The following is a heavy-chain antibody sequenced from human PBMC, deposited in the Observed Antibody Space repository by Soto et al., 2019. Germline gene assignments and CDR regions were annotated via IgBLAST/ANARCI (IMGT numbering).Heavy chain of an antibody. J-gene: IGHJ6*02. CDR3: ARLSSVVVPAAIRDHPYDDGMDV. D-gene: IGHD2-2*02. CDR2: IYPGDSDT. Sequence: PGESQKISCQGSGYGFTSYWIGWVRPLNGKGLEWMGIIYPGDSDTRYSPSFQGQVTISADKSISTAYLQWSSLKASDTAMYYWARLSSVVVPAAIRDHPYDDGMDVWGQGTMV. V-gene: IGHV5-51*01. CDR1: GYGFTSYW.